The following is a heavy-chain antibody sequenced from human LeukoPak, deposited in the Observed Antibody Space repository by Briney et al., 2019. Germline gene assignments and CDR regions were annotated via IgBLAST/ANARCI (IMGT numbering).Heavy chain of an antibody. Sequence: ASVKVSCKASGYTFTGYYIFWVRQAPGQGLEWMGWINPNSGGTNYAQKFQDRVTMTRDTSTSTAYMELSRLRSDDTAVFYCTRGHNYFVSGTYYNVWGQGTLVTVSS. J-gene: IGHJ4*02. D-gene: IGHD3-10*01. CDR2: INPNSGGT. V-gene: IGHV1-2*02. CDR1: GYTFTGYY. CDR3: TRGHNYFVSGTYYNV.